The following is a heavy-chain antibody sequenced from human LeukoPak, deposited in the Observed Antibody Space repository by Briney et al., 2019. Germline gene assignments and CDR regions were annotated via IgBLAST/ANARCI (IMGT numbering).Heavy chain of an antibody. CDR1: GFTFRNAW. J-gene: IGHJ4*02. D-gene: IGHD3-22*01. CDR2: IKSKTDDGAI. CDR3: TTGERRFDSSGFYPYYFDY. Sequence: KTGGSLRLSCAASGFTFRNAWMTWVRQAPGKGLEWVGRIKSKTDDGAIDYAAPVKGRFTISRDDSKNTLYLQMNSLKTEDTAVYYCTTGERRFDSSGFYPYYFDYWGQGTLVTVSS. V-gene: IGHV3-15*01.